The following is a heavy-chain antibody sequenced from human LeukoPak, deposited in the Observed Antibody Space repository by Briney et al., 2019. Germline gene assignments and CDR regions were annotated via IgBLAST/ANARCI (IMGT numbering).Heavy chain of an antibody. J-gene: IGHJ3*02. Sequence: RPSETLSLTCTVSGGSISSSSYYWGWIRQPPGKGLEWIGSIYYSGSTNYNPSLKSRVTISVDTSKNQFSLKLSSVTAADTAVYYCARHGGVVCSGGSCRTFDAFDIWGQGTMVTVSS. V-gene: IGHV4-39*01. CDR3: ARHGGVVCSGGSCRTFDAFDI. D-gene: IGHD2-15*01. CDR1: GGSISSSSYY. CDR2: IYYSGST.